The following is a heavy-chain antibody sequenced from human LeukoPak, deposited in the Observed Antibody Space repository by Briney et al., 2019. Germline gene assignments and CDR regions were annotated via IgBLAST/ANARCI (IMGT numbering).Heavy chain of an antibody. CDR2: ISGSGGGT. CDR3: AKDVNRYSSSWYGQN. CDR1: GFTFSSYA. J-gene: IGHJ4*02. D-gene: IGHD6-13*01. V-gene: IGHV3-23*01. Sequence: GGSLRLSCAASGFTFSSYAMSWVRQAPGKGLEWVSAISGSGGGTYYADSVKGRFTISRDNSKNTLYLQMNSLRAEDTAVYYCAKDVNRYSSSWYGQNWGQGTLVTVSS.